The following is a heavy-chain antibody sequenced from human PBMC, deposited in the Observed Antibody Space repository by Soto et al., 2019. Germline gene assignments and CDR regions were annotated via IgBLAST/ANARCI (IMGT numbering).Heavy chain of an antibody. CDR2: IYYSGST. Sequence: PSETLSLTCTVSGGSISRGGYFWSWIRQHPGKGLEWIGYIYYSGSTYYNPSLKSRVTISVDTSKNQFSLKLSSVTAADTAVYYCARGFSDAGIVATIFSWFDPWGQGTLVTVSS. CDR1: GGSISRGGYF. V-gene: IGHV4-31*03. J-gene: IGHJ5*02. D-gene: IGHD5-12*01. CDR3: ARGFSDAGIVATIFSWFDP.